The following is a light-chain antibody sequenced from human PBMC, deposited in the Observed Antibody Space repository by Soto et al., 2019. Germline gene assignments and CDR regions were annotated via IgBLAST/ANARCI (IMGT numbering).Light chain of an antibody. V-gene: IGKV3-11*01. CDR2: DAS. CDR3: QQRSNRPWT. Sequence: EIVLTQSPVTLSLSPGERATLSCRASQSVSSYLAWYQQKPGQAPRLLIYDASNRATGIPARFSGSGSVTDFTLTISSLEPEDFAVYYCQQRSNRPWTFGQGTKVEIK. CDR1: QSVSSY. J-gene: IGKJ1*01.